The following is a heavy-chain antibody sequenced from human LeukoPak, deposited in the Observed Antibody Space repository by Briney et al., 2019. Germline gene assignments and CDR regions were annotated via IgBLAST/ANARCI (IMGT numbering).Heavy chain of an antibody. Sequence: PGGSLRLSCAASGFIFNSYAMTWVRQAPGKGLEWVSAISAGGGSTYYADSVKGRFTISRDNSKNTLYLQMNSLSAEDTAVYYCAKETVVADYWGQATLVTVSS. CDR3: AKETVVADY. D-gene: IGHD3-22*01. CDR1: GFIFNSYA. CDR2: ISAGGGST. J-gene: IGHJ4*02. V-gene: IGHV3-23*01.